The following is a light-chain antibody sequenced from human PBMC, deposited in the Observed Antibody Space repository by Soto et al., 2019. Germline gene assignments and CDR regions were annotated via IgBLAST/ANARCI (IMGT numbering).Light chain of an antibody. CDR3: QHRSSWPRS. J-gene: IGKJ1*01. V-gene: IGKV3-11*01. CDR1: QRVGTS. Sequence: DIVLTQSPATLSLSPGDRATLSCRASQRVGTSLAWYKQQPGQAPRLLIHDAAYRASGIPERFRGSGSGTAFSLSISSLEPDDFAVYYCQHRSSWPRSFGRGTKVEF. CDR2: DAA.